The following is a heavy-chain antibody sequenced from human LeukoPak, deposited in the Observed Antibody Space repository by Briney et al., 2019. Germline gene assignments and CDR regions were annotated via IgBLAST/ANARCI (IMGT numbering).Heavy chain of an antibody. V-gene: IGHV1-46*01. D-gene: IGHD4-17*01. CDR1: GYTFTNYY. Sequence: GASVKVSCKASGYTFTNYYVHWVRQAPGQGLEWMGVINPSGGSTNYAQRFQGRVTMTRDTPTSTVYMELSSLRSEDTAVYYCARDSTVTTFRGCVDPWGQGTLVTVSS. J-gene: IGHJ5*02. CDR3: ARDSTVTTFRGCVDP. CDR2: INPSGGST.